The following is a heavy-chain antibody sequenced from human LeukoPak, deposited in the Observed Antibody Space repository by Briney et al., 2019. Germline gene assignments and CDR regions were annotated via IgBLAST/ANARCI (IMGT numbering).Heavy chain of an antibody. V-gene: IGHV3-48*03. D-gene: IGHD5-12*01. CDR2: ISSSGSTI. J-gene: IGHJ4*02. CDR3: AREGHGGYAHFDY. CDR1: GFTFSSYE. Sequence: GGSLRLSCAASGFTFSSYEMNWVRQAPGKGLEWVSYISSSGSTIYYADSVKGRFTISRDNAKNSLYLQMSSLRAEDTAVYYCAREGHGGYAHFDYWGQGTLVTVSS.